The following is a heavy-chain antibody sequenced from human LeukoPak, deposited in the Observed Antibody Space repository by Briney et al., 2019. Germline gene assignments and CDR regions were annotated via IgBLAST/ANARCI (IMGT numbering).Heavy chain of an antibody. Sequence: SVTVSCMASARTFGSYAISWVRQAAKRGRGWVGWIIPIVGTTMYARMFQGRVTITTDESTSTAYMEMSRLRSEDTAVYYCARYSGEEIFGVEHKWFDPWGQGTLVTVSS. CDR2: IIPIVGTT. CDR1: ARTFGSYA. V-gene: IGHV1-69*05. D-gene: IGHD3-3*01. J-gene: IGHJ5*02. CDR3: ARYSGEEIFGVEHKWFDP.